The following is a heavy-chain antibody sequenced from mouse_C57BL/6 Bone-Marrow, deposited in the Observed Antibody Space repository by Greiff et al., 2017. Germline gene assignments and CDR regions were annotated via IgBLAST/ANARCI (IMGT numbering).Heavy chain of an antibody. Sequence: EVQLVESGGGLVKPGGSLKLSCAASGFTFSDYGMHWVRQAPEKGLEWVAYISSGSSTIYYADTVKGRFTISRDNAKNTLFLQMTSVRSEDTAMYYCERGSNYSAMDYWGQGTSVTVSS. D-gene: IGHD2-5*01. CDR3: ERGSNYSAMDY. CDR2: ISSGSSTI. J-gene: IGHJ4*01. CDR1: GFTFSDYG. V-gene: IGHV5-17*01.